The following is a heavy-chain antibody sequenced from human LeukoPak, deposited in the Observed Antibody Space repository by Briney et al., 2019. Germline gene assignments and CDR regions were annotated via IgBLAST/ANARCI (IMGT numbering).Heavy chain of an antibody. CDR3: ARTSRHFYGSGSNLTPWPADMDV. D-gene: IGHD3-10*01. CDR2: IYYSGST. Sequence: SETLSLTCTVSGGSINSYYWTWIRQPPGKGLGWIGYIYYSGSTHYNPSLNSRVTISMDTSKNHFSLKLSSVTAADTAIYYCARTSRHFYGSGSNLTPWPADMDVWGQGTKVTVSS. J-gene: IGHJ6*02. CDR1: GGSINSYY. V-gene: IGHV4-59*01.